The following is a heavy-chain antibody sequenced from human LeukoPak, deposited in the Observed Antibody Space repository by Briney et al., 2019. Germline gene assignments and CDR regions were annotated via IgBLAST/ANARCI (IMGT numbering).Heavy chain of an antibody. J-gene: IGHJ6*04. Sequence: RSLRLSCAASGFTFSSYAMHWVRQAPGKGLEWVAVISYDGSNKYYADSVKGRFTISRDNSKNTLYLQMNSLRAEDTAVYYCASMQVYCSSTSCYDIGMDVWGKGTTVTVSS. CDR2: ISYDGSNK. CDR1: GFTFSSYA. CDR3: ASMQVYCSSTSCYDIGMDV. D-gene: IGHD2-2*01. V-gene: IGHV3-30-3*01.